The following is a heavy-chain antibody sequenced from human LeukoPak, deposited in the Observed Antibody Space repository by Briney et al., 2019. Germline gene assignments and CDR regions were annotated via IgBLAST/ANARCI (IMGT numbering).Heavy chain of an antibody. CDR1: GFTFSTYT. D-gene: IGHD3-10*02. Sequence: PGGSLRLSCAASGFTFSTYTMDWVRQSPGKGLEWVSSSSSSGSYIYYADSVKGRFTISRDNAKNSLYLQMNSLRAEDTAVYYCARATCSGSYRCSSDYWGQGTLVTVSS. CDR2: SSSSGSYI. V-gene: IGHV3-21*01. CDR3: ARATCSGSYRCSSDY. J-gene: IGHJ4*02.